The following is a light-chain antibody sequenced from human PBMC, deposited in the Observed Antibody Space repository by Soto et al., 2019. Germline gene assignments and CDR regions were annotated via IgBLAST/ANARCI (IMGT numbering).Light chain of an antibody. Sequence: DIQMTQSPSSLSASVGDRVTITCRASQSISKFFNWYQQKPGKAPKLLIYAATTLQSGVPSRFSGSGSGTDFTLTIRSLQPEDFAIYYCQQSYTTPYNFGQGNKVEIK. CDR1: QSISKF. V-gene: IGKV1-39*01. J-gene: IGKJ2*01. CDR2: AAT. CDR3: QQSYTTPYN.